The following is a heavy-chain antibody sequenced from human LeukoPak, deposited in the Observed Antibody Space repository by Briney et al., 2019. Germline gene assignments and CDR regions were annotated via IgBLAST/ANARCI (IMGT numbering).Heavy chain of an antibody. Sequence: GGSLRLSCAASGFTFDDYAMHWVRQAPGKGLEWGSGISWNSGSIGYADSVKGRFTISRDNAKNSLYLQMNSLRAEDTALYYCAKDTDCSGGSCYDYYYYGMDVWGQGTTVTVSS. D-gene: IGHD2-15*01. V-gene: IGHV3-9*01. CDR1: GFTFDDYA. CDR3: AKDTDCSGGSCYDYYYYGMDV. J-gene: IGHJ6*02. CDR2: ISWNSGSI.